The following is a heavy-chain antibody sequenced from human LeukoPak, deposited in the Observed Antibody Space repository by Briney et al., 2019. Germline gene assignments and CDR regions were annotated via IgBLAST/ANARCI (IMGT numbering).Heavy chain of an antibody. J-gene: IGHJ4*02. CDR3: AKLGSPRAY. CDR1: GDSIGDFY. CDR2: IYYFERT. V-gene: IGHV4-59*01. D-gene: IGHD7-27*01. Sequence: SGTPSLTCTVSGDSIGDFYWSWIRQPPGKGLEWIGHIYYFERTDYNPSLESRVTISVVAAKNHFSLKLRSVTPLDTAVYYCAKLGSPRAYWGQGILVTDPS.